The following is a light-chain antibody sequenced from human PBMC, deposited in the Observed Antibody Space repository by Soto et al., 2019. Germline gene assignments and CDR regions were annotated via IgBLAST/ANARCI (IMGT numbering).Light chain of an antibody. CDR2: ATS. J-gene: IGKJ2*01. Sequence: DIQMTQSPSSLSASVGDRVTITCRASQTPRTSLNWYQQKPGKAPKLLIYATSPLQSGVPSRFSGRDSGADFTLTINKLQPEDFATYDGQQPPYTFGPGTKVEIK. CDR3: QQPPYT. CDR1: QTPRTS. V-gene: IGKV1-39*01.